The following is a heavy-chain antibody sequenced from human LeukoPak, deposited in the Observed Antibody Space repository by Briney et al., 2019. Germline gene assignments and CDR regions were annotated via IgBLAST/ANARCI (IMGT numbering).Heavy chain of an antibody. CDR3: ARDLGKYYDTSDNWFDP. CDR2: ISSSSSYI. J-gene: IGHJ5*02. D-gene: IGHD3-22*01. V-gene: IGHV3-21*01. Sequence: GGSLTLSCPASGFTFSSYSMNWVRQAPGKGLEWVASISSSSSYIYYADSVKGRSTISRDNAKHSLYLKMNSLRAEETAVYYCARDLGKYYDTSDNWFDPWGQGPLVTVSS. CDR1: GFTFSSYS.